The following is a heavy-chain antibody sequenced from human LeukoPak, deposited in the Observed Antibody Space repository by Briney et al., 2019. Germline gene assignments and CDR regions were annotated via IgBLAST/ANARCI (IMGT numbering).Heavy chain of an antibody. CDR3: AKTSSVAARGPFDI. V-gene: IGHV4-38-2*01. CDR1: GYSISSGRF. J-gene: IGHJ3*02. CDR2: IYNTGTT. D-gene: IGHD6-6*01. Sequence: SETLSLTCSVSGYSISSGRFWGWFRRPPGKGLEWLGSIYNTGTTYFSPSLKNRLTISVDTSRNQFSLKLTSMTAADTAMYYCAKTSSVAARGPFDIWGLGTVVTVSP.